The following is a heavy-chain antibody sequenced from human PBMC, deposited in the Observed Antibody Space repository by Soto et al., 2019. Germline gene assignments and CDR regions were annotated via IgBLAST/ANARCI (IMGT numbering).Heavy chain of an antibody. D-gene: IGHD3-9*01. J-gene: IGHJ5*02. CDR1: GGSFSGYY. CDR2: INHSGST. Sequence: SETLSLTCAVYGGSFSGYYWSWIRQPPWKGLEWIGEINHSGSTNYNPSLKSRVTISVDTSKNQFSLKLSSVTAADTAVYYCARGRLRYFDWLPETRWFDPWGQGTLVTVYS. V-gene: IGHV4-34*01. CDR3: ARGRLRYFDWLPETRWFDP.